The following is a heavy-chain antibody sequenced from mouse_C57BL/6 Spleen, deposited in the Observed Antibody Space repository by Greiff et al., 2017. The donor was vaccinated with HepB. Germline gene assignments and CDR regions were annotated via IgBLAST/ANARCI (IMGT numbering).Heavy chain of an antibody. CDR1: GFSLTSYG. D-gene: IGHD1-1*01. V-gene: IGHV2-2*01. Sequence: VKVVESGPGLVQPSQSLSITCTVSGFSLTSYGVHWVRQSPGKGLEWLGVIWSGGSTDYNAAFISRLSISKDNSKSQVFFKMNSLQADDTAMDYCARKGYGSSYFDVWGTGTTVTVSS. J-gene: IGHJ1*03. CDR3: ARKGYGSSYFDV. CDR2: IWSGGST.